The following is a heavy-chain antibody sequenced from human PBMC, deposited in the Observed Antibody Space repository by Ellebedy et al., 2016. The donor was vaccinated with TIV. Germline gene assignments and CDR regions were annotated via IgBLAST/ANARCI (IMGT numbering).Heavy chain of an antibody. CDR3: ARDLLSDYDSSGYGY. CDR1: GYTFTSYG. V-gene: IGHV1-18*01. J-gene: IGHJ4*02. D-gene: IGHD3-22*01. Sequence: ASVKVSCXASGYTFTSYGISWVRQAPGQGLEWMGWISAYNGNTNYAQKLQGRVTMTTDTSTSTAYMELRSLRSDDTAVYYCARDLLSDYDSSGYGYWGQGTLVTVSS. CDR2: ISAYNGNT.